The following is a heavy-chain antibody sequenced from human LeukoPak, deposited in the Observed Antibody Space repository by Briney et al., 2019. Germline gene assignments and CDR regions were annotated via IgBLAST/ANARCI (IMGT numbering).Heavy chain of an antibody. D-gene: IGHD3-10*01. Sequence: PGGSLRLSCVMSGFTFRNHGMHWVRQAPGKGLEWVAVASSDEINQNYADSVKGRFIISRDNSRNTLYLLMNSLRGEDTAVYYCAKDADDYYGSGSCFDYWGQGTLVTVSS. CDR2: ASSDEINQ. V-gene: IGHV3-30*18. CDR3: AKDADDYYGSGSCFDY. J-gene: IGHJ4*02. CDR1: GFTFRNHG.